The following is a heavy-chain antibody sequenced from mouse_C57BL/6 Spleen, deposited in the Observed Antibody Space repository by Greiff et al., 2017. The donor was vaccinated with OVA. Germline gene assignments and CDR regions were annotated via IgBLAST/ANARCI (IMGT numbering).Heavy chain of an antibody. CDR1: GFSLSTFGMG. D-gene: IGHD2-1*01. V-gene: IGHV8-8*01. CDR3: ARIARVGIYYGNYLSWCAY. Sequence: QVTLKVSGPGILQPSQTLSLTCSFSGFSLSTFGMGVGWIRQPSGKGLEWLAHIWWDDDTYYNPALKRRLTISKDTSKNQVFLNIANVDTADPATYYCARIARVGIYYGNYLSWCAYWGQGTLVTVSA. CDR2: IWWDDDT. J-gene: IGHJ3*01.